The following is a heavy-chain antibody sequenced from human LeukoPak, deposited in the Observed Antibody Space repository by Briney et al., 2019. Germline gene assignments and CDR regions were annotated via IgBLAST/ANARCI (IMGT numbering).Heavy chain of an antibody. D-gene: IGHD3-22*01. Sequence: ASVKVSCKASGYTFTSYDINWVRQATGQGLEWMGWMNPNSGNTGYAQKFQGRVTMTRNTSISTAYMELSSLRSEDTAVYYCARRLGDSSGYYSPGYYGMDVWGQGTTVTVSS. CDR1: GYTFTSYD. J-gene: IGHJ6*02. CDR3: ARRLGDSSGYYSPGYYGMDV. CDR2: MNPNSGNT. V-gene: IGHV1-8*01.